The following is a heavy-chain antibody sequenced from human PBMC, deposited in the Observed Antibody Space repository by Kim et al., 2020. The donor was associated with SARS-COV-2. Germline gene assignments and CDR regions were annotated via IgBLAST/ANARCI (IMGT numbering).Heavy chain of an antibody. V-gene: IGHV3-23*01. D-gene: IGHD2-2*01. CDR1: GFTFSSYA. J-gene: IGHJ6*02. Sequence: GGSLRLSCAASGFTFSSYAMSWVRQAPGKGLEWVSAISGSGGSTYYADSVKGRFTISRDNSKNTLYLQMNSLRAEDTAVYYCAKDPGVALYSSSTSLYYYYGMDVWGQGTTVTVSS. CDR2: ISGSGGST. CDR3: AKDPGVALYSSSTSLYYYYGMDV.